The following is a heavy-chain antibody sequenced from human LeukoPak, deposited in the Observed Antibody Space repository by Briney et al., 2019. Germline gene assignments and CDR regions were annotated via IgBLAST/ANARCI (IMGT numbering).Heavy chain of an antibody. V-gene: IGHV1-18*01. J-gene: IGHJ4*02. CDR2: ISAYNGNT. Sequence: ASVKVSCKASGYTFTSYGISWLRQAPGQGLEWMGWISAYNGNTNYAQKLQGRVTMTTDTSTSTAYMELRSLRSDDTAVYYCARGHDILTGYYTARDFDYWGQGTLVTVSS. D-gene: IGHD3-9*01. CDR3: ARGHDILTGYYTARDFDY. CDR1: GYTFTSYG.